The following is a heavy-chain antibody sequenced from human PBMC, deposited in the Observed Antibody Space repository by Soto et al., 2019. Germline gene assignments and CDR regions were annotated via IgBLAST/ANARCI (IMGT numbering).Heavy chain of an antibody. J-gene: IGHJ4*01. D-gene: IGHD5-12*01. V-gene: IGHV1-3*01. CDR1: GYTFTSYA. Sequence: ASVKVSGKASGYTFTSYAMHWVRQAPGQRLEWMGWINAGNGNTKYSQKFQGRVTITRDTSASTAYMELSSLRSEDTAVYYCARDLGVATDYWGQEPWSPSPQ. CDR2: INAGNGNT. CDR3: ARDLGVATDY.